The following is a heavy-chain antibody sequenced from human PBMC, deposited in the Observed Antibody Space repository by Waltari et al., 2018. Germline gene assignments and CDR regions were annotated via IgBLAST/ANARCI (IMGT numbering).Heavy chain of an antibody. D-gene: IGHD5-18*01. CDR3: ATARDEDTAMVYFDN. J-gene: IGHJ4*02. CDR2: IYPAGSA. Sequence: EVKLVESGGGLVHPGGSLRLSCTASGFTVSTTHMSWVRQAPGKGLVWVSIIYPAGSAYNADSVEGRFTISRDISNNMLHLQMNSLRLEDSATYYCATARDEDTAMVYFDNWGQGTLVSVSS. V-gene: IGHV3-66*02. CDR1: GFTVSTTH.